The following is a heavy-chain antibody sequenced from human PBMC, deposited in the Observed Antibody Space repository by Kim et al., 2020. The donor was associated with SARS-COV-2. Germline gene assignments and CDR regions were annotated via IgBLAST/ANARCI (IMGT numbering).Heavy chain of an antibody. V-gene: IGHV1-69*01. J-gene: IGHJ5*02. Sequence: ARKFQGRVTITADESTSTAYMELSSMRSEDTAVYYCASPYYYDSSGYPTWGQGTLVTVSS. D-gene: IGHD3-22*01. CDR3: ASPYYYDSSGYPT.